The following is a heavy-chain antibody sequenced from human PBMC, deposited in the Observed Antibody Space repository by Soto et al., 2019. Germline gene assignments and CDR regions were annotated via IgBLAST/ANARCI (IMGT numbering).Heavy chain of an antibody. Sequence: SETLSLTCAVSGASISSGGYSWSWIRQPPGKGLEWIGYIYHSGTSYYNPSLNSRLTITVDRSKNQFSLKLSAVTAADTAVYYCARGGNLDWFDPWGQGTLVTVSS. V-gene: IGHV4-30-2*01. J-gene: IGHJ5*02. CDR2: IYHSGTS. D-gene: IGHD2-21*02. CDR3: ARGGNLDWFDP. CDR1: GASISSGGYS.